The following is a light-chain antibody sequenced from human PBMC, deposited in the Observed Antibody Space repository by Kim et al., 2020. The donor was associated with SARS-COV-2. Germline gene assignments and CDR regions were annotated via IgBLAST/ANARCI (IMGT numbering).Light chain of an antibody. CDR3: QTWDSSIVV. J-gene: IGLJ2*01. Sequence: SVYPGTTARITGSGDKLWDKYACWYQQKQGQSPVLLINQDSKRPSGIPERFSGSNSGNTATLTISGTQAMDEADYYCQTWDSSIVVFGGGTQLTVL. V-gene: IGLV3-1*01. CDR2: QDS. CDR1: KLWDKY.